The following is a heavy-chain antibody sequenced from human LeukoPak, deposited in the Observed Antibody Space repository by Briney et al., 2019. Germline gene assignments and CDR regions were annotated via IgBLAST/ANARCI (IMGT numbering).Heavy chain of an antibody. Sequence: PSETLSLTCAVSGGSISNYYWSWIRQPPGKGLEWIGYIYYSGSTNYNPSLKSRVAISVDTSKNQFSLKLSSVTAADTAVYYCATRIAVAGTDAFDIWGQGTMVTVSS. J-gene: IGHJ3*02. CDR2: IYYSGST. CDR3: ATRIAVAGTDAFDI. V-gene: IGHV4-59*08. D-gene: IGHD6-19*01. CDR1: GGSISNYY.